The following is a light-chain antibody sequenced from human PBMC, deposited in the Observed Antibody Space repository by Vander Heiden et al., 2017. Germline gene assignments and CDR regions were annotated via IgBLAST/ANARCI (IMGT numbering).Light chain of an antibody. J-gene: IGKJ2*01. CDR3: MQALQTPMYT. CDR1: QSLLHSNGYNY. V-gene: IGKV2-28*01. Sequence: DHVMTQSPLPLAAPPGEPASISCRSSQSLLHSNGYNYLDWYLQKPGQSPQLLIYLGSNRAAGVPDRFSGSGSGTDFTLKISRVEAEDVGVYYCMQALQTPMYTFGQGTKLEIK. CDR2: LGS.